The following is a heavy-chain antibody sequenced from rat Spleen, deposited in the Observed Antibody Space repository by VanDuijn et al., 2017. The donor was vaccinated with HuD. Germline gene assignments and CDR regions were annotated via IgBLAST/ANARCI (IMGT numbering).Heavy chain of an antibody. CDR1: GFTFSSFA. Sequence: EVQLVESGGGLVQPGRSLKLSCAASGFTFSSFAMAWVRQAPKKGLEWVATITSGGSNTYYPDSVRGRFTITRDNAKSTLYLQMDSLRSEDTATYYCAKDPSTYSSYRGDVMDAGGQGASVTVSS. CDR3: AKDPSTYSSYRGDVMDA. V-gene: IGHV5-25*01. D-gene: IGHD1-2*01. J-gene: IGHJ4*01. CDR2: ITSGGSNT.